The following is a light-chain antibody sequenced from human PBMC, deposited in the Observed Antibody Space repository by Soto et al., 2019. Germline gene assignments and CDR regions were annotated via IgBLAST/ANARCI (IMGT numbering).Light chain of an antibody. J-gene: IGLJ3*02. CDR3: AAWDDSLNGWV. Sequence: QSVLTQPPSASGTPGQRVTISCSGSSSSIGSNTVNWYQQRPGTAPKLLIYSNNQRPSGVPDRFSGSKSGTSASLAISGLQSEDEADYYCAAWDDSLNGWVFGGGTKVTVL. CDR1: SSSIGSNT. CDR2: SNN. V-gene: IGLV1-44*01.